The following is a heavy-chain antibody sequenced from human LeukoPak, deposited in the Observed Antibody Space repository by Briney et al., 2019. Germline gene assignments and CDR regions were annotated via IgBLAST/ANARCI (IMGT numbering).Heavy chain of an antibody. CDR3: ARDRRLQWEQRSSYFDY. CDR2: ISYDGSNK. J-gene: IGHJ4*02. D-gene: IGHD1-26*01. Sequence: GRSLRLSCAASGFTFSSYAMHWVRQAPGKGLEWVAVISYDGSNKYYADSVKGRFTISRDNSKNTLYLQMNSLRAEDTAVYYCARDRRLQWEQRSSYFDYWGQGTLVTVSS. V-gene: IGHV3-30-3*01. CDR1: GFTFSSYA.